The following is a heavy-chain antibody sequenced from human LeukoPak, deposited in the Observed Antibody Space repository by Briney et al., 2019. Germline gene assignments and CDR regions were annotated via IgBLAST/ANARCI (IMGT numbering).Heavy chain of an antibody. V-gene: IGHV3-23*01. D-gene: IGHD3-9*01. CDR2: ISGSGCST. CDR3: ASGELRYFDWLLPPIDY. CDR1: GFTFSSYA. Sequence: GGSLRLSCAASGFTFSSYAMSWVRQAPGKGLEGVSAISGSGCSTYYADSVKGRFTISRDNSKNTLYLQMNSLRAEDTAVYYCASGELRYFDWLLPPIDYWGQGTLVTVSS. J-gene: IGHJ4*02.